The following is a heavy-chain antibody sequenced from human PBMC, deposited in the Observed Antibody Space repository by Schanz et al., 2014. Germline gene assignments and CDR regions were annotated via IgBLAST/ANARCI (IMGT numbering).Heavy chain of an antibody. Sequence: EVQLLESGGGLVQPGGSLRLSCAASGFTFSSYAMSWVRQAPGKGLEWVSALSGSGGSTYYADSVKGRFTISRDNSKNTLYLRMKGLRAEDTAVYYCAKGRRGYFDSSGSYWGTFDFWGQGTLVSVSS. J-gene: IGHJ4*02. V-gene: IGHV3-23*01. CDR3: AKGRRGYFDSSGSYWGTFDF. D-gene: IGHD3-22*01. CDR2: LSGSGGST. CDR1: GFTFSSYA.